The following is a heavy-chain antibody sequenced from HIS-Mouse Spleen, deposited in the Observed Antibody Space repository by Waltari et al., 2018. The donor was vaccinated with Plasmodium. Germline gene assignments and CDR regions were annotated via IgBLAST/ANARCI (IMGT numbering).Heavy chain of an antibody. J-gene: IGHJ2*01. V-gene: IGHV3-7*01. CDR1: GFTFCSYW. CDR3: ASSWYWYFDL. CDR2: RKQDGSEK. D-gene: IGHD6-13*01. Sequence: EVQLVESGGGLVQPGGSLRLSCAASGFTFCSYWMSWGRKAPGEGVGWGANRKQDGSEKYYVDSVKGRFTISRDNAKNSLYLQMNSLRAEDTAVYYCASSWYWYFDLWGRGTLVTVSS.